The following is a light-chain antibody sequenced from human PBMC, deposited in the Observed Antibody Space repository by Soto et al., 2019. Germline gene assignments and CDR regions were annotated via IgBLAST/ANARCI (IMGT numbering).Light chain of an antibody. Sequence: DIQMTQSPSSLSASVADTVTITSRASQSITNYLTWFQQKPGKAPSLLIFAADNLQDGVPSRFSGSGSGRDFSLTISSLQPEDFATYYCQQSYDMPWTFGQGTKVEIK. CDR2: AAD. J-gene: IGKJ1*01. V-gene: IGKV1-39*01. CDR3: QQSYDMPWT. CDR1: QSITNY.